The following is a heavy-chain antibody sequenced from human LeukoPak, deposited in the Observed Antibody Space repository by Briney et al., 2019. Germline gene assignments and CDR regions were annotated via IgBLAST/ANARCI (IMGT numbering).Heavy chain of an antibody. CDR2: IRAYNGNT. CDR3: AREGPSGYDSSGPFDY. J-gene: IGHJ4*02. V-gene: IGHV1-18*01. D-gene: IGHD3-22*01. CDR1: GYTFTSYD. Sequence: ASVKVSCKASGYTFTSYDISWVRQAPGQGLEGMGWIRAYNGNTNYAQKLQGRVTMTTDTSTSTAYMELRSLRSDDTAVYYCAREGPSGYDSSGPFDYWGQGTLVTVSS.